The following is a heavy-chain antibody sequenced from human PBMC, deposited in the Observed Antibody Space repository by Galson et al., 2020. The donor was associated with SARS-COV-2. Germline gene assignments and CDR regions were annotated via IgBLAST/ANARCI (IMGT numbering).Heavy chain of an antibody. V-gene: IGHV3-30*04. CDR1: GFTFSDYP. D-gene: IGHD4-17*01. CDR2: ISYDGSTA. CDR3: AREGPTVTTSEMDY. Sequence: GESLKISCAASGFTFSDYPIHWVRQAPGKGLEWVAIISYDGSTAYNADSVKGRFTISRDNSKNTVYLQMHSLRGEDTAVYYCAREGPTVTTSEMDYWGQGALVTVSS. J-gene: IGHJ4*02.